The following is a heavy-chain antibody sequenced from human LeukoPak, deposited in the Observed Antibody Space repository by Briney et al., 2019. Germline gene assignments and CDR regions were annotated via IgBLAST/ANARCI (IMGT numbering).Heavy chain of an antibody. CDR3: ASAVNYHSDY. CDR2: IGPSGGT. CDR1: GGSISDPF. D-gene: IGHD5-24*01. J-gene: IGHJ4*02. Sequence: SETLSPTCAVSGGSISDPFWWWWIRQPPGQGLEWIGEIGPSGGTRHNPSLRSRVTISVDTSKKEVSLTLSSVTAADTAIYYCASAVNYHSDYWGLGTLVTVSS. V-gene: IGHV4-34*01.